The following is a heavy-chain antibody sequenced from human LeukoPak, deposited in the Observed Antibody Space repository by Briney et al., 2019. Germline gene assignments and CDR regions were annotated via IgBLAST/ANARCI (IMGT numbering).Heavy chain of an antibody. CDR2: ISGSGGST. J-gene: IGHJ4*02. D-gene: IGHD4-11*01. CDR3: AKRGDYSDYDY. V-gene: IGHV3-23*01. CDR1: GFTFSSYG. Sequence: GGSLRLSCAASGFTFSSYGMSWVRQAPGKGLEWVSVISGSGGSTYYADSVKGRFTISRDNSRNTLYLQMNSLRAEDTAVYYCAKRGDYSDYDYWGQGTLVTVSS.